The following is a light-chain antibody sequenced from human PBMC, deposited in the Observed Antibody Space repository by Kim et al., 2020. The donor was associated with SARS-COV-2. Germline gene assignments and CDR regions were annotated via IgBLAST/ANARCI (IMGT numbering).Light chain of an antibody. CDR2: RIN. Sequence: GPRVTISCSGSNSNIGNNDVYWYQQLPGTAPTLLIYRINQRPSGVPARFSGSKSGTSASLAISWLRSEDEADYYCAAWDDSLSGVVFGRGTQLTV. J-gene: IGLJ2*01. V-gene: IGLV1-47*01. CDR1: NSNIGNND. CDR3: AAWDDSLSGVV.